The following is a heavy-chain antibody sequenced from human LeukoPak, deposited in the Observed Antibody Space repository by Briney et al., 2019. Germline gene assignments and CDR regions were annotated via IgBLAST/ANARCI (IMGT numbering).Heavy chain of an antibody. CDR3: AIDQPVAGVSNFDS. J-gene: IGHJ4*02. Sequence: ASVKVSCKASGYTFTRYAMNWLRQAPGQGLEWMEWINPNTGNPTYAQAFTGRFVFSLDTSVSTAYLQISSLNTEDTAVYYCAIDQPVAGVSNFDSWGQGTLVTVSS. D-gene: IGHD6-19*01. V-gene: IGHV7-4-1*02. CDR2: INPNTGNP. CDR1: GYTFTRYA.